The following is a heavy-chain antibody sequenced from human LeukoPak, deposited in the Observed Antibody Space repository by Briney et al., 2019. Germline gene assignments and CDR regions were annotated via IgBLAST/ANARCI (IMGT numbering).Heavy chain of an antibody. CDR3: ARPPLIHSSSWEGD. J-gene: IGHJ4*02. V-gene: IGHV1-69*13. Sequence: ASVKVSCKASGGTFSSYAISWVRQAPGQGLEWMGGIIPIFGTANYAQKFQGRVTITADESTSTAYMELSSLRSEDTAVYYCARPPLIHSSSWEGDWGQGTLVTVSS. CDR1: GGTFSSYA. CDR2: IIPIFGTA. D-gene: IGHD6-13*01.